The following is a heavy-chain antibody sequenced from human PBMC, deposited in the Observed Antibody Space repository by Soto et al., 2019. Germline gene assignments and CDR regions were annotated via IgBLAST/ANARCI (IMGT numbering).Heavy chain of an antibody. Sequence: SVKVTCKASGGTFSSYAISWVRQAPGQGLEWMGGIIPIFGTANYAQKFQGRVTITADESTSTAYMELSSLRSEDTAVYYCARDATGGERYEGYWFDPWGQGTLVTVSS. CDR2: IIPIFGTA. CDR1: GGTFSSYA. CDR3: ARDATGGERYEGYWFDP. J-gene: IGHJ5*02. V-gene: IGHV1-69*13. D-gene: IGHD2-21*01.